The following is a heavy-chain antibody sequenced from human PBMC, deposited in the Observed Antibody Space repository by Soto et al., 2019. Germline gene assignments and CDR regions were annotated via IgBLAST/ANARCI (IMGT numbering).Heavy chain of an antibody. D-gene: IGHD6-13*01. CDR1: GVSISSHDW. CDR2: SHQSGNT. CDR3: GTRDSSRFY. Sequence: QVQLQESGPGLVKPSGTLSFTCAVSGVSISSHDWWTWVRQPPGKGLEWIGESHQSGNTNYNSSLESRVTISVDKSKKQFSLKLTSETVADTAVYYCGTRDSSRFYWGQGTLVTVSS. V-gene: IGHV4-4*02. J-gene: IGHJ4*02.